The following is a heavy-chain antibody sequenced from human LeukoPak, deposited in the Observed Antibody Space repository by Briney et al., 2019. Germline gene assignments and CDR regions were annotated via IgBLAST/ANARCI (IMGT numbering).Heavy chain of an antibody. Sequence: SETLSLTCTVSGGSISSYYWSWIRQPPGKGLEWIGYIYYSGSTNYNPSLKSRVTISVDTSKNQFSLKLSSVTAADTAVYYCARVLVVPAAILEWFDSWGQGTLVTVSS. CDR2: IYYSGST. CDR3: ARVLVVPAAILEWFDS. V-gene: IGHV4-59*01. J-gene: IGHJ5*01. CDR1: GGSISSYY. D-gene: IGHD2-2*02.